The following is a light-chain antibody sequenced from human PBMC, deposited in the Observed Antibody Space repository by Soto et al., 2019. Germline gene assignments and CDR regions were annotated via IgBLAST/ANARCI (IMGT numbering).Light chain of an antibody. J-gene: IGLJ2*01. CDR2: GNT. CDR1: RSNIGAGYD. Sequence: QAVVTQPPSVSGAPGQRVTISCTGSRSNIGAGYDVHWYQQLPGTAPKLLIDGNTNRPSGIPDRFSGSKSGTSASLAITGRQAEDKAAYSCQPSDINLRGVVFGGGTKLTVL. CDR3: QPSDINLRGVV. V-gene: IGLV1-40*01.